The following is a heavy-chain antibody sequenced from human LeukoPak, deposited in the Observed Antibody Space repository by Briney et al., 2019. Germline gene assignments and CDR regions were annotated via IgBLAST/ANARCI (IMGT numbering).Heavy chain of an antibody. Sequence: MASETLSLTCAVYGGSFSGYYWSWIRQPPGKGLEWIGEINHSGSTNYNPSLKSRVTISVDTSKNQFSLKLSSVTAADTAVYYCARGLRRGYYYDSSGYPWFDPWGQGTLVTVSS. CDR3: ARGLRRGYYYDSSGYPWFDP. D-gene: IGHD3-22*01. CDR1: GGSFSGYY. V-gene: IGHV4-34*01. CDR2: INHSGST. J-gene: IGHJ5*02.